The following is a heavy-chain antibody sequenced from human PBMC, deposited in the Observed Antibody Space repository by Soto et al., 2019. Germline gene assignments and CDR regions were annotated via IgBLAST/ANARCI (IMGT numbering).Heavy chain of an antibody. V-gene: IGHV1-3*01. CDR3: ARDLVIAAAGFDL. CDR2: INAGNGNT. D-gene: IGHD6-13*01. J-gene: IGHJ2*01. CDR1: GYTFTSYA. Sequence: ASVKVSCKASGYTFTSYAMHWVRQAPGQRLEWMGWINAGNGNTKYSQKFQGRVTITRDTSASTAYMELSSLRSEDTAVYYCARDLVIAAAGFDLWGRGTLVTVSS.